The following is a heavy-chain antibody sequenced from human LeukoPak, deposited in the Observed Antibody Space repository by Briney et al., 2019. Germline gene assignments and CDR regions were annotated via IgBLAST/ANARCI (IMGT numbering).Heavy chain of an antibody. CDR1: GFTFSSYG. V-gene: IGHV3-30*03. CDR3: AREGPNPNSGSYDY. J-gene: IGHJ4*02. CDR2: ISHDGSNK. Sequence: GRSLRLSCAASGFTFSSYGMHWVRQAPGKGLEWVAVISHDGSNKYYADSVKGRFTISRDNAKNSLYLQMNSLRAEDTAVYYCAREGPNPNSGSYDYWGQGTLVTVSS. D-gene: IGHD1-26*01.